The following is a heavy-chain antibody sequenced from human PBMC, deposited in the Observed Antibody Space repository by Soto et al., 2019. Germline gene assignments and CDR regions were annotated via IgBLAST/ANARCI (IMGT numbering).Heavy chain of an antibody. CDR1: GFTFSRYW. V-gene: IGHV3-7*01. CDR3: ATYSSSPYIEF. Sequence: GGSLRLSCAASGFTFSRYWMTWVRQAPGKGLEWVANIKQDGNEKYYVDSVKGRFTISRDNAEKSLYLQMDSLRADDTAFYYCATYSSSPYIEFWGRGTLVTVSS. CDR2: IKQDGNEK. J-gene: IGHJ4*02. D-gene: IGHD6-6*01.